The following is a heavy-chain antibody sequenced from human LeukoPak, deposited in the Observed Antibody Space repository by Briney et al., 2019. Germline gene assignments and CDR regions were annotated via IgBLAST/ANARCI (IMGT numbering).Heavy chain of an antibody. Sequence: GGSLRLSCAASGFTLSSYLMSWVRQAPGKGLEWISFINTDGTTIYYADSVKGRFTISRDNAKNSLYLQMNSLRAEDTAVYYCARGRFSGSYRRGAFDIWGQGTMVTVSS. CDR3: ARGRFSGSYRRGAFDI. J-gene: IGHJ3*02. D-gene: IGHD1-26*01. CDR2: INTDGTTI. CDR1: GFTLSSYL. V-gene: IGHV3-48*03.